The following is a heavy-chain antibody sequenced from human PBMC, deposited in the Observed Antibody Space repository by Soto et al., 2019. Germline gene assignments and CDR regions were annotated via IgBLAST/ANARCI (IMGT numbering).Heavy chain of an antibody. Sequence: QLHLVQSGAVVKKPGASVTVSCSASGYPVTAYYMHWVRQAPGRGLEWMGGINPATGAAKYTQTFQSRVHMNRDTSTATVFMELRGLTSEDTAVFYCARGGGVGVAGSAAFDMWGQGTLVTVSS. CDR2: INPATGAA. D-gene: IGHD3-3*01. CDR3: ARGGGVGVAGSAAFDM. V-gene: IGHV1-2*02. J-gene: IGHJ3*02. CDR1: GYPVTAYY.